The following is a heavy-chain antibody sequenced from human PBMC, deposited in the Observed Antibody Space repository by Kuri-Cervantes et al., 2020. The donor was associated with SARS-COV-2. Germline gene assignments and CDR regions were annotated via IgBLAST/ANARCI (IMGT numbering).Heavy chain of an antibody. D-gene: IGHD1/OR15-1a*01. CDR3: ARGQGATRGVFYYYMDV. Sequence: SETLSLTCTVSGGSISSHYWSWIRQPPGNGLEWIGSIYHSGSTYYNPSLKSRVTISVDTSKNPFSLKLSSVTAADTAVYYCARGQGATRGVFYYYMDVWGKGTTVTVSS. CDR1: GGSISSHY. V-gene: IGHV4-59*08. J-gene: IGHJ6*03. CDR2: IYHSGST.